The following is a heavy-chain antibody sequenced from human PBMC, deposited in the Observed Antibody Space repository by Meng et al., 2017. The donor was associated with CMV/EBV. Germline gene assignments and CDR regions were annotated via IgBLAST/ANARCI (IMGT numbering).Heavy chain of an antibody. CDR3: AREGGYDFWSGYYFGGEYYGMDV. J-gene: IGHJ6*02. Sequence: GESLKISCAASGFTFNTYSMNWVRQAPGKGLEWVSSISSSSNFIYYADSVKGRFTISRDNAKNSLYLQVNSLRAGDTAVYYCAREGGYDFWSGYYFGGEYYGMDVWGQGTTVTAP. D-gene: IGHD3-3*01. CDR1: GFTFNTYS. CDR2: ISSSSNFI. V-gene: IGHV3-21*01.